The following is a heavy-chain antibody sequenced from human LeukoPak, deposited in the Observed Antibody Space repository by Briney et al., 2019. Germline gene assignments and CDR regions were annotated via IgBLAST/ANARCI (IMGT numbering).Heavy chain of an antibody. CDR3: ARDGGEMATIGYFDY. CDR2: IIPILGIA. V-gene: IGHV1-69*04. J-gene: IGHJ4*02. Sequence: ASVKVSCKASGGTFSSYAISWVRQAPGQGLEWMGRIIPILGIANYAQKFQGRVTMTRDTSTSTVYMELSSLRSEDTAVYYCARDGGEMATIGYFDYWGQGTLVTVSS. CDR1: GGTFSSYA. D-gene: IGHD5-24*01.